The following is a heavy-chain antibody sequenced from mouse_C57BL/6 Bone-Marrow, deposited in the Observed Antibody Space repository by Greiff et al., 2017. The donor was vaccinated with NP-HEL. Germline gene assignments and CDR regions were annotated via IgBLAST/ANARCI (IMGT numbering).Heavy chain of an antibody. V-gene: IGHV1-63*01. CDR2: IYPGGGYT. CDR3: ARSGLRRGFAY. CDR1: GYTFTNYW. J-gene: IGHJ3*01. Sequence: QVQLQQSGAELVRPGTSVKMSCKASGYTFTNYWIGWAKQRPGHGLEWIGDIYPGGGYTNYNEKFKGKATLTADKSSSTAYMQFSSLTSEDSAIYYCARSGLRRGFAYWGQGTLVTVSA. D-gene: IGHD2-4*01.